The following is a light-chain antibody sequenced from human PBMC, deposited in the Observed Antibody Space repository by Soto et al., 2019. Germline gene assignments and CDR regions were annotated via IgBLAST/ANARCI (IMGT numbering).Light chain of an antibody. CDR1: QSVSSRY. Sequence: EIVLTQSPGTLSLSPGERATLSCRASQSVSSRYLGWYQQKRGQAPRLLISGAPTRATGIPDRFSGSGSGTDFTLTISRLEPEDFAVYYCQQYGNSRWTFGQGTKVEIK. CDR2: GAP. V-gene: IGKV3-20*01. CDR3: QQYGNSRWT. J-gene: IGKJ1*01.